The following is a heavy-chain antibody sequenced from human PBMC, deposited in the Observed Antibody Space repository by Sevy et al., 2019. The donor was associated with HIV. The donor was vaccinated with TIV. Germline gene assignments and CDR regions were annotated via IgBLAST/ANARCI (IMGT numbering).Heavy chain of an antibody. CDR2: IYQDGSEK. J-gene: IGHJ6*02. D-gene: IGHD4-17*01. Sequence: GGSLRLSCAASGFSFSSYWMTWVRQAPGKGLEWVANIYQDGSEKYYVDSVRGRFTISRDNAKNSLYLQMNSLRAEDTAVYYCAREGSYGDYRFSYYYGMDVWGQGPTVTVSS. CDR3: AREGSYGDYRFSYYYGMDV. V-gene: IGHV3-7*01. CDR1: GFSFSSYW.